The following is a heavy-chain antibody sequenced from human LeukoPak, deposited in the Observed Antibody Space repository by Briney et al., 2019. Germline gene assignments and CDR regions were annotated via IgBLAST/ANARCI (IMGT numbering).Heavy chain of an antibody. CDR3: TSYSPHDY. CDR1: GFTFSSYS. J-gene: IGHJ4*02. V-gene: IGHV3-15*01. D-gene: IGHD2-15*01. CDR2: VKSKSEGETT. Sequence: PGGSLRLSCAASGFTFSSYSMNWVRQAPGKGLEWVGCVKSKSEGETTDYAAPLKGRFTVSRDDSRNTLYLHMNSLKIEDTAVYYCTSYSPHDYWGQGTLVTVSS.